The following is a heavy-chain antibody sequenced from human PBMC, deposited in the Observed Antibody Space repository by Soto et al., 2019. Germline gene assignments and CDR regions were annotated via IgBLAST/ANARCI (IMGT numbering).Heavy chain of an antibody. CDR3: ARRARPDFYYMDV. CDR2: ISSNGVGT. J-gene: IGHJ6*03. Sequence: LRLSCAASGLTFSNYDMNWVRQAPGKGLEYVSGISSNGVGTYYANSVQGRFTISRDNSKNTVYLQMGSLRPEDTAVYYCARRARPDFYYMDVWGKGTTVTVSS. CDR1: GLTFSNYD. D-gene: IGHD6-6*01. V-gene: IGHV3-64*01.